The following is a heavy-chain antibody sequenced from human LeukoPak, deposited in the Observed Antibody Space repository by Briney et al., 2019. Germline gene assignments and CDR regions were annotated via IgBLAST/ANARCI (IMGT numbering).Heavy chain of an antibody. CDR1: GGSISSYY. D-gene: IGHD3-22*01. J-gene: IGHJ3*02. CDR2: IYTSGST. Sequence: SETLSLTCTVSGGSISSYYWSWIRQPAGKGLEWIGRIYTSGSTNYNPSLKSRVTMSVDTSKNQFSLKLSSVTAADTAAYYCARDGYYDSSGPIDAFDIWGQGTMVTVSS. CDR3: ARDGYYDSSGPIDAFDI. V-gene: IGHV4-4*07.